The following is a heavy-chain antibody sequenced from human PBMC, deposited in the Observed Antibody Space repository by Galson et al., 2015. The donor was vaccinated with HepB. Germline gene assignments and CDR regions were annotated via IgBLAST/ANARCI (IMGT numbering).Heavy chain of an antibody. CDR3: TRWDQLHYYYYGMDV. J-gene: IGHJ6*02. CDR1: FSGSA. CDR2: IRSKANSYAT. D-gene: IGHD2-2*01. V-gene: IGHV3-73*01. Sequence: FSGSAMHWVRQASGKGLEWVGRIRSKANSYATAYAASVKGRFTISRDDSKNTAYLQMNSLKTEDTAVYYCTRWDQLHYYYYGMDVWGQGTTVTVSS.